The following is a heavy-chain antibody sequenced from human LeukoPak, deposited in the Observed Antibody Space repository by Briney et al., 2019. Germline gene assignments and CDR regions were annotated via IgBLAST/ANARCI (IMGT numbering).Heavy chain of an antibody. D-gene: IGHD3-10*01. V-gene: IGHV1-18*04. CDR3: ARTYFGSGSLDY. J-gene: IGHJ4*02. Sequence: ASVKVSCKASGYTFTSYYMHWVRQAPGQGLEWMGWISAYNGNTNYAQKLQGRVTLTTDTSTSTAYMELRSLRSDDTAVYYCARTYFGSGSLDYWGQGTLVTVSS. CDR2: ISAYNGNT. CDR1: GYTFTSYY.